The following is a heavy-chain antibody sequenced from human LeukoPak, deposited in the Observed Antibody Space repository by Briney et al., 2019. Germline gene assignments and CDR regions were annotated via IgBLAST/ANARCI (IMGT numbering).Heavy chain of an antibody. CDR1: GFTFSSYA. D-gene: IGHD2-15*01. Sequence: GRSLRLSCAASGFTFSSYAMYWVRQAPGKGLGWVTIIWYDGSNKNYADSVKGRFTISRDNSKNTLYLQMNSLRAEDTAVYYCARGAYCSGGRCPGAFDIWGQGTMVTVSS. J-gene: IGHJ3*02. V-gene: IGHV3-33*01. CDR2: IWYDGSNK. CDR3: ARGAYCSGGRCPGAFDI.